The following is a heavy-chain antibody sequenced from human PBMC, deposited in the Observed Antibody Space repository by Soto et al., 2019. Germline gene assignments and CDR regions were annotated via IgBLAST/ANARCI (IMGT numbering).Heavy chain of an antibody. J-gene: IGHJ6*02. Sequence: GESLKISCKASGYSFNTYWINWVRHLPGKGLEWVGRIDPTDSSASYSPSFQGHVTISADKSISTAYLQWNSLEASDTAMYYCERSTKDGSRSYYGLDVWGQGTTVTVSS. V-gene: IGHV5-10-1*01. CDR1: GYSFNTYW. D-gene: IGHD3-10*01. CDR2: IDPTDSSA. CDR3: ERSTKDGSRSYYGLDV.